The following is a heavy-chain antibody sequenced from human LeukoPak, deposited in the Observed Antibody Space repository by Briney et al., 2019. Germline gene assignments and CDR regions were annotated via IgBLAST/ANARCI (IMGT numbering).Heavy chain of an antibody. CDR2: ISSSSSTI. Sequence: GGSLRLSCAASGFTFSSYSMNWVRQAPGKGLEWVSYISSSSSTIYYADSVKGRFTISRDNAKNSLYLQMNSLRAEDTAVYYCARVVDFWRGYPRPYFDSWGQGTLVTVSS. J-gene: IGHJ4*02. CDR3: ARVVDFWRGYPRPYFDS. CDR1: GFTFSSYS. D-gene: IGHD3-3*01. V-gene: IGHV3-48*04.